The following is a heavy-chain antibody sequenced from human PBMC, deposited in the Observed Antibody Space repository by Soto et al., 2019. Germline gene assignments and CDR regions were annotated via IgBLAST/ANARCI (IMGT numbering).Heavy chain of an antibody. D-gene: IGHD3-22*01. J-gene: IGHJ4*02. CDR2: INHSGST. CDR3: ARDTRYYYDSRGYYRMIHY. Sequence: SETLSLTCAVYGGSFSGYYWSWIRQPPGKGLEWIGEINHSGSTNYNPSLKSRVTISVDTSKNQFSLKLSSVTAADTAVYYCARDTRYYYDSRGYYRMIHYWGKGTLGSGSS. V-gene: IGHV4-34*01. CDR1: GGSFSGYY.